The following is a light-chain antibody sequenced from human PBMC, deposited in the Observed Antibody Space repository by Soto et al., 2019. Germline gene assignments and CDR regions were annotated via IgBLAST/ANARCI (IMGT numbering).Light chain of an antibody. CDR2: SAS. CDR1: QPISNY. CDR3: LQLNRYPLT. V-gene: IGKV1-9*01. J-gene: IGKJ4*01. Sequence: DIRLTQSPSFLSASVGDRVTITCRASQPISNYLAWYQQKPGKAPELLIYSASTLQSGVPSRFSGSGSWTEFSLTIRALQPEDFATYYCLQLNRYPLTFGGGTKVDIK.